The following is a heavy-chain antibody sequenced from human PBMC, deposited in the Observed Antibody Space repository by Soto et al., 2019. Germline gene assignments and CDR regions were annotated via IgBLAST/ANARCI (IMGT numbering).Heavy chain of an antibody. Sequence: PSETLSLTCAVSGGSISSSNWWSWVRQPPGKGLEWIGEIYNSGSTNYNPSLKSRVTISVDKSKKQFSLKLSSVTAADTAVYYCARSSMSQTNPFAQWGQGHMVTVAP. CDR2: IYNSGST. V-gene: IGHV4-4*02. CDR3: ARSSMSQTNPFAQ. J-gene: IGHJ4*02. D-gene: IGHD3-22*01. CDR1: GGSISSSNW.